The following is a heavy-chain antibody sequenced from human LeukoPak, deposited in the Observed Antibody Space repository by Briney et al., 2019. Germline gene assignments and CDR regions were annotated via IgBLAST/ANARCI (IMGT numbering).Heavy chain of an antibody. V-gene: IGHV4-39*07. D-gene: IGHD3-16*01. J-gene: IGHJ4*02. CDR1: GGSISSSSYY. Sequence: SETLSLTCTVSGGSISSSSYYWGWIRQPPGKGLEWIGSIYYSGSTYYNPSLKSRVTIPVDTSKNQFSLKLSSVTAADTAVYYCARDPGEGSYFDYWGQGTLVTVSS. CDR3: ARDPGEGSYFDY. CDR2: IYYSGST.